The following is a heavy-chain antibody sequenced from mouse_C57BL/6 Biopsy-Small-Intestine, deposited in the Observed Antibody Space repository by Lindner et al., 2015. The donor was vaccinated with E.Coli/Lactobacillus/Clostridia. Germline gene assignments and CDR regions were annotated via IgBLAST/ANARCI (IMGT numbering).Heavy chain of an antibody. J-gene: IGHJ2*01. CDR3: TTGPY. D-gene: IGHD1-1*01. CDR1: GYIFTSYS. CDR2: IYIGNGYT. Sequence: VQLQESGAELVRPGSSVKMSCKTSGYIFTSYSINWMKQRPGQGLEWIGYIYIGNGYTVYNEKFKGKATMTADTSSNTAYLQLSSLTSEDTAVYYCTTGPYWGQGTTLTVSS. V-gene: IGHV1-58*01.